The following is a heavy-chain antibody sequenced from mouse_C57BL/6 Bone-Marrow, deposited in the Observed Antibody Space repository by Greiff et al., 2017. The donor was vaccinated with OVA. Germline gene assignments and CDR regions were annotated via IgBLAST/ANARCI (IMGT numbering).Heavy chain of an antibody. CDR1: GYTFTSYW. Sequence: QVQLQQPGAELVKPGASVKLSCKASGYTFTSYWMQWLKQRPGQGLEWMGEIDPSDSYTNYNQKFKGKATLTVDTSSSTAYMQLSSLTSEDSAVYYCARDSSGYGAWFAYWGQGTLVTVSA. D-gene: IGHD3-2*02. V-gene: IGHV1-50*01. J-gene: IGHJ3*01. CDR2: IDPSDSYT. CDR3: ARDSSGYGAWFAY.